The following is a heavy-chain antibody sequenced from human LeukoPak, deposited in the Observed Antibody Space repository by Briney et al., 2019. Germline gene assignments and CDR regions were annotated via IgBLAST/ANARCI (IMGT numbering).Heavy chain of an antibody. J-gene: IGHJ4*02. CDR1: GYSIRSGFY. D-gene: IGHD3-9*01. CDR2: IYHSGIT. V-gene: IGHV4-38-2*02. Sequence: SETLSLTCTVSGYSIRSGFYWGWIRQPPGKGLEWIGNIYHSGITYYTPSLKSRVTISVDTSKNQFYLNLSSVTAADTAVYYCARAVGAFDWLPLFDFWGQGALVTVSS. CDR3: ARAVGAFDWLPLFDF.